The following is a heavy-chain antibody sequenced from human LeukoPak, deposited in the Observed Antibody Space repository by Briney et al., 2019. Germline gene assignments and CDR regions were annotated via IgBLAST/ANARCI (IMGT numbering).Heavy chain of an antibody. D-gene: IGHD1-1*01. CDR1: GGSISSYY. V-gene: IGHV4-59*08. J-gene: IGHJ6*03. CDR3: ARHGLEPTSFYYSMDV. CDR2: IYYSGST. Sequence: PSETLSLTCTVSGGSISSYYWSWIRQPPGKGLEWIGYIYYSGSTHYNPSLKSRVTISVDTSKNQFSLELSSVTAADTAVYYCARHGLEPTSFYYSMDVWGKGTTVTVSS.